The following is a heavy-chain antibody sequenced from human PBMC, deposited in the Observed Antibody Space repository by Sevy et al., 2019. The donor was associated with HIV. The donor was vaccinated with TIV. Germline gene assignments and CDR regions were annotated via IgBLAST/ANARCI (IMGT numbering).Heavy chain of an antibody. CDR2: ISGSGGST. V-gene: IGHV3-23*01. Sequence: GGSLRLSCAASGFTFSSYAMSWVRQAPGKGLEWVSAISGSGGSTYYADSVKGRFTISRDNSKNTLYLQMNRLRAEDTAVYYCAKGADYYDSSGYFHWGQGTLVTVSS. J-gene: IGHJ4*02. CDR1: GFTFSSYA. CDR3: AKGADYYDSSGYFH. D-gene: IGHD3-22*01.